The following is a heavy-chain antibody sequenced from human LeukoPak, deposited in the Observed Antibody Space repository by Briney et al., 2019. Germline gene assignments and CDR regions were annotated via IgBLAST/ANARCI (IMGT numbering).Heavy chain of an antibody. CDR2: INHSGST. J-gene: IGHJ5*02. Sequence: SETLSLTCTVSGGSISSGGYYWSWIRQPPGKGLEWLGEINHSGSTNYNPSLKSRVTISVDTSKNQFSLKLSSVTAADTAVYYCARQFRVKAARRGHWFDPWGQGTLVTVSS. CDR1: GGSISSGGYY. CDR3: ARQFRVKAARRGHWFDP. D-gene: IGHD6-6*01. V-gene: IGHV4-39*01.